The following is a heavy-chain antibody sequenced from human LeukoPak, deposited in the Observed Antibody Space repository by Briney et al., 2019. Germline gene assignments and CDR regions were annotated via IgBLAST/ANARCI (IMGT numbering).Heavy chain of an antibody. CDR1: GFIFSSYS. CDR2: ISTSSSYI. Sequence: GGSLRLSCAASGFIFSSYSMSWVRQAPGKGLGWVSSISTSSSYIYYADSVKGRFSISRDNSKNTLILQMNSLRVEDTAVYYCAKALYDSTGDGYWGQGTLVTISS. D-gene: IGHD7-27*01. V-gene: IGHV3-21*04. J-gene: IGHJ4*02. CDR3: AKALYDSTGDGY.